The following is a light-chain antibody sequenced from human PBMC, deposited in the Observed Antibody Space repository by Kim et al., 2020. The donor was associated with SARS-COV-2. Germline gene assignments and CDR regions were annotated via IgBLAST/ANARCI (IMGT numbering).Light chain of an antibody. Sequence: PASISCRSSQSLMRRNGDNALDWYLQRPGQSPQLLIYLGSNRASGVPDRFSGSGSGADFTLKISRVEAEDVGVYYCMQGTHWPRTFGQGTKVDIK. V-gene: IGKV2-28*01. CDR2: LGS. CDR1: QSLMRRNGDNA. J-gene: IGKJ1*01. CDR3: MQGTHWPRT.